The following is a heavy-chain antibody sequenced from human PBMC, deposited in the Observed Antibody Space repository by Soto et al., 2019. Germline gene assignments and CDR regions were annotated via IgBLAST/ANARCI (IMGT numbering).Heavy chain of an antibody. CDR1: GFTFISYW. D-gene: IGHD2-2*01. CDR2: IKQDGSEI. J-gene: IGHJ4*02. Sequence: EVQLVESGGGLVQSGGSLRLSCAASGFTFISYWMSWVRQGPGKGPEWVANIKQDGSEIYYVDSVKGRFTISRDNAKSSLYLQMTSLRAEDTAVYHCAKSLSAIPGDSWGQGTLVTVSS. V-gene: IGHV3-7*05. CDR3: AKSLSAIPGDS.